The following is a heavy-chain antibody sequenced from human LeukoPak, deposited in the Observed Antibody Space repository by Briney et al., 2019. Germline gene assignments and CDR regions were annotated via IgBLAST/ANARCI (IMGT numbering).Heavy chain of an antibody. CDR3: ARGNSYSGSYSFFDY. J-gene: IGHJ4*02. CDR2: IYHSGST. CDR1: GGSISSSSYY. D-gene: IGHD1-26*01. Sequence: SETLSLTCTVSGGSISSSSYYWGWIRQPPGKGLEWIGYIYHSGSTYYNPSLKSRVTISVDRSKNQFSLKLSSVTAADTAVYYCARGNSYSGSYSFFDYWGQGTLVTVSS. V-gene: IGHV4-30-2*01.